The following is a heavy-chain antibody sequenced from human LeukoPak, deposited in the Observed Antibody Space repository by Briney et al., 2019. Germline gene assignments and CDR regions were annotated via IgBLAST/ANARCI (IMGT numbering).Heavy chain of an antibody. CDR2: MYYSGST. CDR3: ARGKLERSKPYYYYMDV. D-gene: IGHD1-1*01. CDR1: GGPISGSRYY. Sequence: SETLSLTCTVSGGPISGSRYYWGWIRQPPGKGLEWIGSMYYSGSTYYNPSLKSRVTMSVDTSKNQFSLKLSSVTAADTAVYYCARGKLERSKPYYYYMDVWGKGTTVTVSS. V-gene: IGHV4-39*07. J-gene: IGHJ6*03.